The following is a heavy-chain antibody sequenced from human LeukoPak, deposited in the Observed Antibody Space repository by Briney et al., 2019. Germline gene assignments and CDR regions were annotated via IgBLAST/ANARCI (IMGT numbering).Heavy chain of an antibody. CDR3: ARARSEGVQAGILHDS. V-gene: IGHV4-59*01. Sequence: SETLSLTCTVSGVSIRSFYWTWMRQPPGKGLEWIGHITYSGDTTYHPSLKSRVTMSVDTSRRHFSLRLSSVSTADTAVYYCARARSEGVQAGILHDSWGQGTLVTVSS. J-gene: IGHJ4*02. CDR1: GVSIRSFY. D-gene: IGHD2-2*01. CDR2: ITYSGDT.